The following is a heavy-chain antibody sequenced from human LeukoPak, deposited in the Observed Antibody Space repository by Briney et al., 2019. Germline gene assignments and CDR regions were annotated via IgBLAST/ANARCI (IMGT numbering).Heavy chain of an antibody. J-gene: IGHJ4*02. CDR3: ARRPPYYYDSSGSFDY. D-gene: IGHD3-22*01. CDR2: IYYSGST. CDR1: GGSISSYY. V-gene: IGHV4-59*08. Sequence: SETLSLTCTVSGGSISSYYWSWIRQPPGKGLEWIGYIYYSGSTNYNPSLKSRVTISVDTSKNQFSLKLSSVTAADTAVYYCARRPPYYYDSSGSFDYWGQGTLVTVSS.